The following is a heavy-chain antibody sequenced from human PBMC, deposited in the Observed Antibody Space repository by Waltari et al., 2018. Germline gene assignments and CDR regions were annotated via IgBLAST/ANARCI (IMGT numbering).Heavy chain of an antibody. Sequence: QLQLQESGPGLVKPSETLSLTGSVLGGSISRRSSYWGWIRQPPGKGLEWIGTMYYDGDTYYNPSLKSRVTISIDTSKNQFSLKVSSVTAADTAVYYCARQRQDDYHYYYMDAWGKGTTVTVSS. CDR3: ARQRQDDYHYYYMDA. V-gene: IGHV4-39*07. J-gene: IGHJ6*03. D-gene: IGHD2-15*01. CDR1: GGSISRRSSY. CDR2: MYYDGDT.